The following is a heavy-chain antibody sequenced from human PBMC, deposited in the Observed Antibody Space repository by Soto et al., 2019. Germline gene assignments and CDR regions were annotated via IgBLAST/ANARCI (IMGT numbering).Heavy chain of an antibody. CDR3: ARWWSGRRQGFDP. D-gene: IGHD3-3*01. J-gene: IGHJ5*02. Sequence: QVQLQESGPGLVKPSQTLSLTCTVSCGSISSGDYYWSWIRQHPGKGLEWIGYIYYSGSTYYNPSLKSRVTISVDTSKNQFSLKLSSVTAADRAVYCARWWSGRRQGFDPWGQGTLVTVSS. CDR1: CGSISSGDYY. V-gene: IGHV4-31*03. CDR2: IYYSGST.